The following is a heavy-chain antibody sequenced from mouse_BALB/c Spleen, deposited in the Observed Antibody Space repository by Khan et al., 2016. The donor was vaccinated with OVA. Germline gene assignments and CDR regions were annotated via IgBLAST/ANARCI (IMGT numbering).Heavy chain of an antibody. V-gene: IGHV1-7*01. D-gene: IGHD1-2*01. J-gene: IGHJ2*02. CDR3: TCWLFTTAYLVDY. Sequence: QVQLQQSGAELAKPGASVKMSCKASGYTFTTYWLHWVKQRHGQGLEWIGYISPSTGYAEYNQRFKDRATLTADKSSTTAYMQLTGLTSEDSAVYHCTCWLFTTAYLVDYWGQGTSLAVSS. CDR2: ISPSTGYA. CDR1: GYTFTTYW.